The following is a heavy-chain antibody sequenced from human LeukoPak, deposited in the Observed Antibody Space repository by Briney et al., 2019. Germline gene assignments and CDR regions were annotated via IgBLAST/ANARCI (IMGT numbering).Heavy chain of an antibody. CDR2: ISSSSSTI. CDR1: GFTFSSYS. J-gene: IGHJ6*03. D-gene: IGHD2-2*02. Sequence: GGSLRLSCAASGFTFSSYSMNWVRQAPGKGLEWVSYISSSSSTIYYADSVKGRFTISRDNSKNTVYLQLNSLSADDTAVYYCAKGYTSSHFGNYYYLDVWGKGTTVTVSS. V-gene: IGHV3-48*01. CDR3: AKGYTSSHFGNYYYLDV.